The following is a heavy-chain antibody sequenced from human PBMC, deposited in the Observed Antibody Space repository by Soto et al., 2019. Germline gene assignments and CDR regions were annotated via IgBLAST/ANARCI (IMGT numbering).Heavy chain of an antibody. V-gene: IGHV1-18*01. CDR2: ISAYNGNT. J-gene: IGHJ4*02. CDR1: GYTFTSYG. Sequence: ASVKVSCKASGYTFTSYGISWVRQAPGQGLEWMGWISAYNGNTNYAQKLQGRVTMTTDTSTSTAYMELRSLRSDDTAVYYCARDHRKYYYDSSGYYALHYWGQGTLVTVSS. CDR3: ARDHRKYYYDSSGYYALHY. D-gene: IGHD3-22*01.